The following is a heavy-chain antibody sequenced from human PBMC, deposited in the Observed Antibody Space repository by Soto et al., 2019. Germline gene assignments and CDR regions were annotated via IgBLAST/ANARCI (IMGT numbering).Heavy chain of an antibody. CDR2: ISYDGSNK. V-gene: IGHV3-30-3*01. D-gene: IGHD6-6*01. Sequence: QVQLVESGGGVVQPGRSLRLSCAASGFTFSSYAMHWVRQAPGMGLDWVAVISYDGSNKYYADSVKGRFTISRDNSKNTLYLQMNSLRAEDTAVYYCARDRARYSSSMLDAFDIWGKGTMVTVSS. CDR3: ARDRARYSSSMLDAFDI. CDR1: GFTFSSYA. J-gene: IGHJ3*02.